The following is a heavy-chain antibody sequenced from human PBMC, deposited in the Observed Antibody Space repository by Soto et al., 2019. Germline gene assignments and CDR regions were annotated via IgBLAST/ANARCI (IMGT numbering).Heavy chain of an antibody. CDR3: ARGNFITMVRGVIPNWFDP. V-gene: IGHV1-3*01. D-gene: IGHD3-10*01. CDR1: GYTFTSYA. CDR2: INAGNGNT. J-gene: IGHJ5*02. Sequence: QVQLVQSGAEVKKPGASVKVSCKASGYTFTSYAMHWVRQAPGQRLEWMGWINAGNGNTKYSQKFQGRVTITRDTSASTAYMELSSLRSEDTAVYYCARGNFITMVRGVIPNWFDPWGQGTLVTVSS.